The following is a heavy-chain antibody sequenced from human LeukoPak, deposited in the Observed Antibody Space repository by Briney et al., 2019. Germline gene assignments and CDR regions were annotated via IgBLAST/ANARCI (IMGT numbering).Heavy chain of an antibody. CDR1: GGSISSSSYY. Sequence: SETLSLTCTVSGGSISSSSYYWGWIRQPPGRGLEWIGSIYYSGSTYYNPSLKSRVTISVDTSKNQFSLKLSSVTAADTAVYYCARRVEPDYFDYWGQGTLVTVSS. J-gene: IGHJ4*02. CDR2: IYYSGST. V-gene: IGHV4-39*01. CDR3: ARRVEPDYFDY.